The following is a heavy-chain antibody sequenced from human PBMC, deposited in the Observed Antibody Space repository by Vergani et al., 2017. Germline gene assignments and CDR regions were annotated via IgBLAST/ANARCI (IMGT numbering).Heavy chain of an antibody. Sequence: VQLVESGGGLVQPGRSLRLSCAASGFTFSSYAMHWVRQAPGKGLEWVAVISYDGSNKYYADSVKGRFTISRDNSKNTLYLQMNSLRAEDTAVYYCAKKVFSSLGDAFDIWGQGTMVTVSS. CDR3: AKKVFSSLGDAFDI. D-gene: IGHD7-27*01. CDR2: ISYDGSNK. CDR1: GFTFSSYA. V-gene: IGHV3-30-3*02. J-gene: IGHJ3*02.